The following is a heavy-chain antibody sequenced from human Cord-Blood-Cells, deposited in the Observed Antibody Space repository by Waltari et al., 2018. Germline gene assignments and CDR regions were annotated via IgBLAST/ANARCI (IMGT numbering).Heavy chain of an antibody. D-gene: IGHD2-2*01. CDR3: ARMCSSTIHYYFYY. J-gene: IGHJ4*02. CDR2: IYTSGST. V-gene: IGHV4-61*09. CDR1: GGSISSGSYY. Sequence: QVQLQESGPGLVKPSQTLSLTCTVSGGSISSGSYYWSWIRQPAGKGLEWIGYIYTSGSTNYNPSLKSRVTISVDTSKNQFSLTLSSVTAADTTVYYCARMCSSTIHYYFYYWGQGTLVTVSS.